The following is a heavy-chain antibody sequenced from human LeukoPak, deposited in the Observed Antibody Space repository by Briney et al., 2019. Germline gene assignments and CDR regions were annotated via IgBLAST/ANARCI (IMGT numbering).Heavy chain of an antibody. CDR3: ARDHKPGIAAAGYYYYYYMDV. Sequence: SVKVSCKASGGTFSSYAISWVRQAPGQGLEWMGGIIPIFGTANYAQKFQGRVTITADESTSTAYMELSSLRSEDTAVYYCARDHKPGIAAAGYYYYYYMDVWGKGTTVTVSS. V-gene: IGHV1-69*01. D-gene: IGHD6-13*01. CDR1: GGTFSSYA. J-gene: IGHJ6*03. CDR2: IIPIFGTA.